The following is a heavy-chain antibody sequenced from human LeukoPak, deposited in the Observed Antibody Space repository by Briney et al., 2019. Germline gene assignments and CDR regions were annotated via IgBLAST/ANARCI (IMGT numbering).Heavy chain of an antibody. J-gene: IGHJ4*02. D-gene: IGHD2-21*01. CDR1: GFTFSSYW. V-gene: IGHV3-7*01. Sequence: PGGSLRLSCAASGFTFSSYWMSWVRQAPGKGLEWVANIKQDGSEKYYVDSVKGRFTISRDNAKNSLYLQMNSLRAEDTAVYYCARAQRHIVVVIAQFDYWGQGTLVTVSS. CDR2: IKQDGSEK. CDR3: ARAQRHIVVVIAQFDY.